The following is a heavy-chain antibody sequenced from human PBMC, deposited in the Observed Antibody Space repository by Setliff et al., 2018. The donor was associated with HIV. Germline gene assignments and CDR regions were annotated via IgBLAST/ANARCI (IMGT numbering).Heavy chain of an antibody. Sequence: ASVKVSCKASGYTFTSYYLHWVRQAPGQGLEWMGMINPSGGSASYAQKFQGRVTITTDESTSTAYMELSSLRSDDTAVYFCARDLAESAFIMIRGAGWFDPWGQGTLV. CDR2: INPSGGSA. CDR3: ARDLAESAFIMIRGAGWFDP. J-gene: IGHJ5*02. V-gene: IGHV1-46*01. CDR1: GYTFTSYY. D-gene: IGHD3-10*01.